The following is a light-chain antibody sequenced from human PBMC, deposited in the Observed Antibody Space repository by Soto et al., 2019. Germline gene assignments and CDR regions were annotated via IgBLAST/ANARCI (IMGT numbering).Light chain of an antibody. J-gene: IGKJ1*01. V-gene: IGKV1-5*01. CDR3: QQHNSYPRT. CDR1: QSISSW. Sequence: DIQMTQSPSTLSASVGDRVTITWRASQSISSWLAWYQQKPGKAPKLLIYDASSLESGVPSRFSGSGSGTEFTLTITSLQPDDFATYYCQQHNSYPRTFGQGTRVEIK. CDR2: DAS.